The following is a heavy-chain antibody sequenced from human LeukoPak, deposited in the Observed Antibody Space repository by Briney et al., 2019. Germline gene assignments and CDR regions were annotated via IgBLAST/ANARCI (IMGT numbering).Heavy chain of an antibody. CDR2: ISSSGSTI. CDR1: GFTLRTYT. Sequence: GGSLRLSCAASGFTLRTYTMNWVRQAPGKGLEWVSYISSSGSTIYYADSVKGRFTISRDNAKNSLYLQMNSLRAEDTAVYYCARGHYYDSSGYYSSDAFDIWGQGTMVTVSS. CDR3: ARGHYYDSSGYYSSDAFDI. D-gene: IGHD3-22*01. J-gene: IGHJ3*02. V-gene: IGHV3-48*04.